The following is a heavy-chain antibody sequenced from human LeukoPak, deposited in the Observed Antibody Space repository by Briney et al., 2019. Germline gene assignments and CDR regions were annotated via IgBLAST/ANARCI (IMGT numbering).Heavy chain of an antibody. J-gene: IGHJ6*02. V-gene: IGHV1-69*04. Sequence: ASVKVSCKASGGTFSSYAISWVRQAPGQGLEWMGRIIPILGIANYAQKFQGRVTITADKSTSTAYMELSSLRSEDTAVYYCARIPAGVVIGYGMNVWGQGTTVTVSS. CDR2: IIPILGIA. CDR1: GGTFSSYA. CDR3: ARIPAGVVIGYGMNV. D-gene: IGHD3-3*01.